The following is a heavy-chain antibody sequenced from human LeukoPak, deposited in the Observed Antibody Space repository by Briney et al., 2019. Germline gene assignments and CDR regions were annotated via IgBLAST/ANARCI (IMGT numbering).Heavy chain of an antibody. V-gene: IGHV3-21*04. Sequence: GGSLRLSCAASGFTFSSYGMHWVRQAPGKGLEWVSSISSSSNYIYYADSVKGRFTISRDNAKNSLYLQMNSLRAEDTAVYYCARTTSYYYGMDVWGQGTTVTVSS. J-gene: IGHJ6*02. CDR3: ARTTSYYYGMDV. D-gene: IGHD3-9*01. CDR1: GFTFSSYG. CDR2: ISSSSNYI.